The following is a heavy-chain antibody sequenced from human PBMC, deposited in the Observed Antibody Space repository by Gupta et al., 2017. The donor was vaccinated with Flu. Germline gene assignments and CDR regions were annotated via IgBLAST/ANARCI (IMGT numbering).Heavy chain of an antibody. CDR1: GGSISGSSYY. D-gene: IGHD6-6*01. V-gene: IGHV4-39*01. CDR2: IHYSGST. J-gene: IGHJ4*02. CDR3: ARIGTTARPGN. Sequence: QLQLQESGPGLVQPSETLSLTCAVSGGSISGSSYYWGWIRQPPGKGLEWIGSIHYSGSTYYNPSLKSRVTITVETSKNQFSLKLTAVTAADTAVYFCARIGTTARPGNWGQGTLVTVSS.